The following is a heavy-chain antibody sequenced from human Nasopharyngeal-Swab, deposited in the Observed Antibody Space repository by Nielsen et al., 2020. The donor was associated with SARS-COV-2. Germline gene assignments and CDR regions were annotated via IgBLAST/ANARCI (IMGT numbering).Heavy chain of an antibody. CDR1: GIFVSGNY. D-gene: IGHD2-8*01. CDR3: ASNLIQGFDY. Sequence: GESLKISCAASGIFVSGNYMNWVRQAPGMGLEWVSVVYAGGSTFYADSVKGRFTISRDNSKNTLYLQMNSLRAEDTAVYYCASNLIQGFDYWGQGTLVTVSS. CDR2: VYAGGST. J-gene: IGHJ4*02. V-gene: IGHV3-53*05.